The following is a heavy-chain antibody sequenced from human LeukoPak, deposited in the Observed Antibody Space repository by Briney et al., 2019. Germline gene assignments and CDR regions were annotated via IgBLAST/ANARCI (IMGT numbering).Heavy chain of an antibody. Sequence: PSETLSLTCAVYGGSFSGYYWSWIRQPPGKGLEWIGEINHSGSTNYNPSLKSRVTISVDTSKNQFSLKLSSVTAADTAVYYCARRTSSWYVSSRHYYYYMDVWGKGTTVTVSS. J-gene: IGHJ6*03. CDR1: GGSFSGYY. CDR2: INHSGST. CDR3: ARRTSSWYVSSRHYYYYMDV. V-gene: IGHV4-34*01. D-gene: IGHD6-13*01.